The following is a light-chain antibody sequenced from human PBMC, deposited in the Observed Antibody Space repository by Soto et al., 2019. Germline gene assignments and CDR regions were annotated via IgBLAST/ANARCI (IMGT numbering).Light chain of an antibody. CDR3: QNYNSYSEA. J-gene: IGKJ1*01. CDR2: AAS. CDR1: QGIRKD. Sequence: IQMTQSPSSLSSSLGDSVTITCRASQGIRKDLGWYQVKPGKAPKLLIYAASSLQSGVPSRFSGSGSGTELTLTISRLQPDDFATYYCQNYNSYSEACGQGTKVDIK. V-gene: IGKV1-17*01.